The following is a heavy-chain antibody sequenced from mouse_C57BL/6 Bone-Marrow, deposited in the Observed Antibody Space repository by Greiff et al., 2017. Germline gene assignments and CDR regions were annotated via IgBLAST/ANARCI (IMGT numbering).Heavy chain of an antibody. D-gene: IGHD1-1*01. CDR2: IDPANGNT. Sequence: VQLEQSVAELVRPGASVKLSCTASGFNIKNTYMHWVKQRPEQGLEWIGRIDPANGNTKYAPKFQGKATITADTSSNTAYLQLSSLTSADTAIYYCAVDYYGSSPTPFAYWGQGTLVTVSA. J-gene: IGHJ3*01. V-gene: IGHV14-3*01. CDR3: AVDYYGSSPTPFAY. CDR1: GFNIKNTY.